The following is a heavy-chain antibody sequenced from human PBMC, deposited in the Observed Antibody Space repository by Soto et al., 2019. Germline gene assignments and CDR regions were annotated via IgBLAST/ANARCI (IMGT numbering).Heavy chain of an antibody. V-gene: IGHV3-21*01. J-gene: IGHJ6*02. CDR3: ARDHDYDIWTGYPPTYYYGMDV. CDR1: GFTFSSYS. Sequence: EVQLVESGGGLVKPGGSLRLSCAASGFTFSSYSMNWVRQAPGKGLEWVSSISSSSSYIYYADSVKGRFTISRDNAKNSLYLQMNSLGAEDTAVYYCARDHDYDIWTGYPPTYYYGMDVWGQGTTVTVSS. D-gene: IGHD3-9*01. CDR2: ISSSSSYI.